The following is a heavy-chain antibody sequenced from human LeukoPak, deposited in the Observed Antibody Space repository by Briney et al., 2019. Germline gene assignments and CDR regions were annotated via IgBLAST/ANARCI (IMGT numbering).Heavy chain of an antibody. CDR2: IYYSGST. Sequence: SETLSLTCTVSGGSISSSSDYSGWIRQPPGRGLEGIGTIYYSGSTYYNPSLNSRVTISVDTSDNQVPMKVSSVTAADTAVYYCARQGYSSSWYFDYWGQGTLVTVSS. CDR1: GGSISSSSDY. V-gene: IGHV4-39*01. J-gene: IGHJ4*02. CDR3: ARQGYSSSWYFDY. D-gene: IGHD6-13*01.